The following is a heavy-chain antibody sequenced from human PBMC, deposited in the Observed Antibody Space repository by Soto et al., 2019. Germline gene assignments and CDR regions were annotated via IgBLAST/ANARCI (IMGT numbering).Heavy chain of an antibody. D-gene: IGHD6-19*01. CDR1: GFTFSSYA. Sequence: EVQLLESGGGLVQPGGSLRLSCAASGFTFSSYAMSWVRQAPGKGLEWVSAISGSGGSTHYADSVKGRFTLSRDHSKTTVYLEMNSLRAEDTAVYYCGKDVAVAGNNWFDPCGQGTLVTVSS. CDR2: ISGSGGST. V-gene: IGHV3-23*01. J-gene: IGHJ5*02. CDR3: GKDVAVAGNNWFDP.